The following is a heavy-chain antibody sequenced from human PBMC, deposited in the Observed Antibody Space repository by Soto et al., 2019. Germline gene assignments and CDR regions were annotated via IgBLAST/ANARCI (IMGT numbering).Heavy chain of an antibody. D-gene: IGHD3-22*01. CDR2: IYYIGSTT. V-gene: IGHV4-59*01. Sequence: SETLSLTCTVSGNSISSYYWSWIRQPPGKGLEWIAYIYYIGSTTNYNPSLKSRVTISVDTSKNQFSLKLSSVTAADTAVYYCARTYDSSGPNSGGYGFDIWGQGTMVTVSS. J-gene: IGHJ3*02. CDR1: GNSISSYY. CDR3: ARTYDSSGPNSGGYGFDI.